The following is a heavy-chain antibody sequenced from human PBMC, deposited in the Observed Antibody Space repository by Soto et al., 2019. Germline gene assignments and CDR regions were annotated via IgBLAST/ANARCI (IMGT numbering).Heavy chain of an antibody. CDR2: IWHDETHI. CDR3: AKMYGSSWSFDY. Sequence: GGSLRLSCVTSGFTFSSYAMNWVRQAPGKGLEWVAVIWHDETHIYYADSMKGRFTISRDNSKNTLYLQMNSLRADDTAVYYCAKMYGSSWSFDYWGQGTPVTVSS. J-gene: IGHJ4*02. V-gene: IGHV3-33*06. CDR1: GFTFSSYA. D-gene: IGHD6-13*01.